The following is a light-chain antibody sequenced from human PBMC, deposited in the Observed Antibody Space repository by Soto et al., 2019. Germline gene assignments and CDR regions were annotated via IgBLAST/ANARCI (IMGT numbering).Light chain of an antibody. CDR3: QQYDKWPRT. CDR2: GAS. Sequence: EILITQSPATLSVSPGERVTLSCRASQSLTRNLAWYQHTTGQPPRILIYGASARDTGIPDRFSGVGSGAEFTLTISSLHSEDFQVYYCQQYDKWPRTFGQGTKVDIK. CDR1: QSLTRN. J-gene: IGKJ1*01. V-gene: IGKV3-15*01.